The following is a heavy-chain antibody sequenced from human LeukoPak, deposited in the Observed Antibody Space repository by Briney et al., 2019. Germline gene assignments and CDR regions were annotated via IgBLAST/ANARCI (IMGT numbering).Heavy chain of an antibody. D-gene: IGHD5-12*01. CDR3: AREVLWGYAIGEETFDY. J-gene: IGHJ4*02. Sequence: LAGGSLRLSCAASGFTFSSYWMHWVRHAPGKGLVWVSRINSDGSSTSYADSVKGRFTISRDNAKNTLYLQMNSLRAEDTAVYYCAREVLWGYAIGEETFDYWGQGTLVTVSS. V-gene: IGHV3-74*01. CDR1: GFTFSSYW. CDR2: INSDGSST.